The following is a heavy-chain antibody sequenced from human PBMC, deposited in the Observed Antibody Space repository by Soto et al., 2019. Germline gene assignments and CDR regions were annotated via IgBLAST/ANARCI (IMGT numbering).Heavy chain of an antibody. Sequence: GASLGLSYAASGFTFSDHALTWVLQGPGKGLEWVSTATNNGDRAFYADAVRGRFTVSRDRSNNTLYLQMNSLRAEDTAVYFCERPPLYSSGGYFDTWGQGTLVTVSS. CDR2: ATNNGDRA. J-gene: IGHJ4*02. CDR1: GFTFSDHA. V-gene: IGHV3-23*01. D-gene: IGHD6-19*01. CDR3: ERPPLYSSGGYFDT.